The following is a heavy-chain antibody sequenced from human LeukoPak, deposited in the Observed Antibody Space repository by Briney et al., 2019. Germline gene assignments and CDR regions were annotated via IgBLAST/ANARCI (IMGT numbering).Heavy chain of an antibody. CDR1: GYSISSGYY. J-gene: IGHJ4*02. CDR2: IYHSGST. CDR3: ARSYYDFWSGYYTHYFDY. D-gene: IGHD3-3*01. Sequence: SETLSLTCAVSGYSISSGYYWGWIRQPPGKGLEWIGGIYHSGSTYYNPSLKSRVTISVDTSKNQFSLKLSSVTAADTAVYYCARSYYDFWSGYYTHYFDYWGQGTLVTVSS. V-gene: IGHV4-38-2*01.